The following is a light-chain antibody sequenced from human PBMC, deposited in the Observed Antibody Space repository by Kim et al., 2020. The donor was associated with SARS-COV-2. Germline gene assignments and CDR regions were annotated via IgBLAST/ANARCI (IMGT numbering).Light chain of an antibody. V-gene: IGKV3-20*01. Sequence: EIVLTQSPGTLSLSPGERATLSCRASQSFSNRYLAWYQQKPGQAPRLLIYGASKRATGIPDRFSGSGSGIDFTLTISRLEPEDFGVFYCQQYGSAPNTFGQGTKLEI. CDR3: QQYGSAPNT. CDR1: QSFSNRY. J-gene: IGKJ2*01. CDR2: GAS.